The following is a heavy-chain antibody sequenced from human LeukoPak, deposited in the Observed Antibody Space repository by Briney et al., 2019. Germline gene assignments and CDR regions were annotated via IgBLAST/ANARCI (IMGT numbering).Heavy chain of an antibody. Sequence: PSETLSLTCAVSGYSISSGYYWGWIRQPPGKGLEWIGSIYHSGSTYYNPSLKSRVTISVDTSKNQFSLELSSVTAADTAVYYCARRNTMVRGVIPQRGRFDYWGQGTLVTVSS. CDR1: GYSISSGYY. J-gene: IGHJ4*02. D-gene: IGHD3-10*01. V-gene: IGHV4-38-2*01. CDR3: ARRNTMVRGVIPQRGRFDY. CDR2: IYHSGST.